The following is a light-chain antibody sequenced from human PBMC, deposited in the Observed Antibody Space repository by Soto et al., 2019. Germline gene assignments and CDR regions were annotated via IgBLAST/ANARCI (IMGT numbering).Light chain of an antibody. V-gene: IGLV2-23*01. CDR1: SSDVGSYNL. Sequence: QSALTQPASVSGSPGQSITISCTGTSSDVGSYNLVSWYQQHPGKAPKLIIYEGIKRPSGVSNRFSASKSDNMASLTISGLQAEDESDYYCCSYAGGTTSYVVFGRGTQLTVL. J-gene: IGLJ2*01. CDR2: EGI. CDR3: CSYAGGTTSYVV.